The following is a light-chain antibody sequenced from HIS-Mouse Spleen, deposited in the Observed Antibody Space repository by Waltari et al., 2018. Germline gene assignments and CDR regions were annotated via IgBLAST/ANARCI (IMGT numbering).Light chain of an antibody. CDR3: QQYNNWPWT. CDR1: QSVSSN. Sequence: EIVMTQSPATLSVSPGERATLSCRANQSVSSNSAWYQQKSGQAPRLLIYGASTRATGIPARFSGSGSGTEFTLTISSLQSEDFAVYYCQQYNNWPWTFGQGTKVEIK. V-gene: IGKV3-15*01. CDR2: GAS. J-gene: IGKJ1*01.